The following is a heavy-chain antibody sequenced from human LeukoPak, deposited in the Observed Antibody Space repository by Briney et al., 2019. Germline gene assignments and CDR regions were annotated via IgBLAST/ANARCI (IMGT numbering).Heavy chain of an antibody. CDR3: ANRWGTQALGNNIDM. Sequence: GGSLRLSCAASGFTFITYSMTWVRQAPGKGLEWVSSISSITSSYIHYADSVKGRFTISRDNVKNSLYLQMNSLRAEDTAVYYCANRWGTQALGNNIDMWGQGTLVAVSS. D-gene: IGHD2-8*02. J-gene: IGHJ3*02. CDR2: ISSITSSYI. CDR1: GFTFITYS. V-gene: IGHV3-21*04.